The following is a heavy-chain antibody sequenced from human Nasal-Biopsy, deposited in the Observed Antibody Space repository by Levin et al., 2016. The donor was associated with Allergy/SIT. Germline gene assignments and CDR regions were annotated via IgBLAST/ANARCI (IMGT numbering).Heavy chain of an antibody. CDR1: EFTFSSYG. V-gene: IGHV3-33*01. D-gene: IGHD6-19*01. Sequence: GESLKISCAASEFTFSSYGMHWVRQAPGKGLEWVAVIWYDGSNKKYVDSVKGRFTISRDNAENSAYLEMNSLRAEDTAIYYCARDPFVGSSSGWYPDWGQGTLVTVSS. CDR2: IWYDGSNK. CDR3: ARDPFVGSSSGWYPD. J-gene: IGHJ4*02.